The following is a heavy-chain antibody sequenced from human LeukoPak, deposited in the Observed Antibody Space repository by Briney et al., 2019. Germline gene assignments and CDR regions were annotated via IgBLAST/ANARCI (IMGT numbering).Heavy chain of an antibody. Sequence: SQTLSLTCAISGESVSSNSAAWNWIRQSPSRGLEWLGRTYYRSKWYNDYAVSVESRLTINPDTSKNQFSLQLNSVTPEDTAVYYCLRAQGTNWHCALWGRGTLVTVSS. CDR2: TYYRSKWYN. J-gene: IGHJ2*01. V-gene: IGHV6-1*01. CDR1: GESVSSNSAA. CDR3: LRAQGTNWHCAL.